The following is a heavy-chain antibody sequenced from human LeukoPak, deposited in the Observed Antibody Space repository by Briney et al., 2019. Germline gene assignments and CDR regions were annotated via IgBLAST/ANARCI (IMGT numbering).Heavy chain of an antibody. J-gene: IGHJ4*02. Sequence: KPSETVSLTCTVSGGSISSTSSYWGWIRQPPGKGLEWIATIYYSGSTYYNPSLKSRVTISVDTSKNQFSLQLNSVTPEDTAVYYCARDYDSSAHFDYWGQGTLVTVSS. CDR2: IYYSGST. CDR1: GGSISSTSSY. CDR3: ARDYDSSAHFDY. D-gene: IGHD3-22*01. V-gene: IGHV4-39*07.